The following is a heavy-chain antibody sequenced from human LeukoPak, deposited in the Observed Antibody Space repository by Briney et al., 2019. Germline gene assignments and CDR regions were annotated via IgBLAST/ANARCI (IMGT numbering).Heavy chain of an antibody. CDR2: IYYSGST. J-gene: IGHJ3*02. CDR1: GGSISSSSYY. CDR3: ARLTEYSSSDAFDI. Sequence: SETLSLTCTVSGGSISSSSYYWGWIRQPPGKGLEWIGSIYYSGSTYYNPSLKSRVTISVDTSKNQFSLKLSSVTAADTAVYYCARLTEYSSSDAFDIWGQGTMVTVSS. V-gene: IGHV4-39*01. D-gene: IGHD6-6*01.